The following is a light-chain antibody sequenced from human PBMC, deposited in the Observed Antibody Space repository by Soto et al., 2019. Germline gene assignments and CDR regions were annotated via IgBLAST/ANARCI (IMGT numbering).Light chain of an antibody. V-gene: IGLV1-44*01. CDR1: SSNIGSNT. CDR3: GPWDDSLNGWV. Sequence: QTVVTQPPSASGTPGQRVTISCFGSSSNIGSNTVNWYQQLPGTAPKLVIYSNNQRPSGVPDRFSGSKSGTSASLVISDLQSDDEAVYYCGPWDDSLNGWVFGGGTQLTVL. CDR2: SNN. J-gene: IGLJ3*02.